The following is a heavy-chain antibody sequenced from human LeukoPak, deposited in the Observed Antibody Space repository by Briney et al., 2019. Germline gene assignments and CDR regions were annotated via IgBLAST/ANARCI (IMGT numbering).Heavy chain of an antibody. J-gene: IGHJ3*02. V-gene: IGHV4-59*01. CDR2: IYYSGST. Sequence: SETLSLTCTVSGGSISSYYWSWIRQPPGKGLEWIGYIYYSGSTNYNPSLKSRVTISVDTSKNQFSLKLSSVTAADTAVSYCARSHSGAFDIWGQGPMVTVSS. CDR3: ARSHSGAFDI. CDR1: GGSISSYY.